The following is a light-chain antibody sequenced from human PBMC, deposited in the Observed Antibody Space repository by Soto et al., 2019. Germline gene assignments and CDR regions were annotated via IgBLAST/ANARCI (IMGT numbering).Light chain of an antibody. J-gene: IGLJ1*01. CDR2: DVD. CDR1: SSDIGGYNY. CDR3: CSNAGRPDV. Sequence: QSALTQPRSVSGSPGQSVAISCTGTSSDIGGYNYVSWYQQHPGKAPKVMIYDVDKRPSGVPDRFSGSKSGNTASLTISDLQAEDEADYYCCSNAGRPDVFGTGTKVKVL. V-gene: IGLV2-11*01.